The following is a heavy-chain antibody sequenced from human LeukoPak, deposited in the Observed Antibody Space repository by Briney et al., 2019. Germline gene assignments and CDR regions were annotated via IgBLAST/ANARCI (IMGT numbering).Heavy chain of an antibody. Sequence: ASVKVSCKASGYTFTGYYMHWVRQAPGQGLEWMGWINPNSGGTNYAQKFQGRVTMTRDTSISTVYMELSRLRSDDTAVFFCARGYYDSSDFEYFQHWGQGTLVTVSS. J-gene: IGHJ1*01. CDR2: INPNSGGT. CDR1: GYTFTGYY. CDR3: ARGYYDSSDFEYFQH. D-gene: IGHD3-22*01. V-gene: IGHV1-2*02.